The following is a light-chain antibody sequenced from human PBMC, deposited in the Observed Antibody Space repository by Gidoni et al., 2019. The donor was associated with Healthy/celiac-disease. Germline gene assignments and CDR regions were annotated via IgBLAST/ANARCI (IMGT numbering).Light chain of an antibody. CDR3: QQYNNWPPYT. CDR1: QSVSSN. CDR2: GAA. J-gene: IGKJ2*01. Sequence: EIVMTQSPATLSVSPGERATLSCRASQSVSSNLSWYQQKPGQAPRLLIFGAATRATGITARFIGGGSWTEVTLTISSMQSEDFAVYYCQQYNNWPPYTFGQGTKLEIK. V-gene: IGKV3-15*01.